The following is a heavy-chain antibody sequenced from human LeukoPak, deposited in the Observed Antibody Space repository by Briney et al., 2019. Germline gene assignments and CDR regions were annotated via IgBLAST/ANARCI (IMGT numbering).Heavy chain of an antibody. D-gene: IGHD5-18*01. J-gene: IGHJ4*02. CDR3: ARSRIDTAMVPYYFDY. Sequence: GGSLRLSCAASGFTFSSYAMHWVRQAPGKGLEWVAVISYDGSNKYYADSVKGRFTISRDNSKNTLYLQMNSLRAEDTAVYYCARSRIDTAMVPYYFDYWGQGTLVTVSS. CDR2: ISYDGSNK. CDR1: GFTFSSYA. V-gene: IGHV3-30*04.